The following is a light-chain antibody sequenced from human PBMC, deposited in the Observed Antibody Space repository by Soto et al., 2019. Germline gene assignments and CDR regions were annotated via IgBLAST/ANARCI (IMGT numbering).Light chain of an antibody. CDR3: QQYSMSPRT. CDR2: GAS. J-gene: IGKJ1*01. V-gene: IGKV3-15*01. CDR1: QSVSSN. Sequence: EIVMTQSPDTLSVSPGERATLSCRASQSVSSNLAWYQQKPGQAPRLLIYGASTRATGVPGRFSGSGSGTEFTLTISSLQAEDFAVYYCQQYSMSPRTFGQGTKVDIK.